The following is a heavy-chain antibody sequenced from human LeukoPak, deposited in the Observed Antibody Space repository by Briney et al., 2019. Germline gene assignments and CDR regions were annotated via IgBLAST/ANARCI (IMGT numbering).Heavy chain of an antibody. CDR1: GYSITSGYY. CDR2: IYHSGST. D-gene: IGHD3-10*01. CDR3: ANSRRLLWFGESFFDY. J-gene: IGHJ4*02. Sequence: SETLSLTCTVSGYSITSGYYWGWIRQPPGKGLEWIGSIYHSGSTHYNPSLKSRVTTSVDTSKNQFSLKLSSVTAADTAVYYCANSRRLLWFGESFFDYWGQGTLVTVSS. V-gene: IGHV4-38-2*02.